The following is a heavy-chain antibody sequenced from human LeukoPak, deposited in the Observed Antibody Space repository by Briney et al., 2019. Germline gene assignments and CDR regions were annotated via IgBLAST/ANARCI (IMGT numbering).Heavy chain of an antibody. V-gene: IGHV3-7*01. D-gene: IGHD2-2*01. J-gene: IGHJ4*02. CDR3: ARGRRDTQYQVFDY. Sequence: GGSLRLSCVASGFSFSNYWMNWVRQAPGKGLEWVANIKEDGSEKYYVDSVKGRFTISRDNAKNSLYLQMSSLGDGDTAVYYCARGRRDTQYQVFDYWGQGTLVTVSS. CDR1: GFSFSNYW. CDR2: IKEDGSEK.